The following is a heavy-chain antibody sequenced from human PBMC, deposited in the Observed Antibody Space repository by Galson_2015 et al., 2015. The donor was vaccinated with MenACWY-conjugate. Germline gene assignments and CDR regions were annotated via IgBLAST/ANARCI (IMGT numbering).Heavy chain of an antibody. CDR3: ARVAPRYCSSTSCYGSWFDP. V-gene: IGHV4-39*07. Sequence: ETLSLTCTVSGGSISSSSYYWGWIRQPPGKGLEWIGSIYYSGSTYYNPSLKSRVTISVDTSKNQFSLKLSSVTAADTAVYYCARVAPRYCSSTSCYGSWFDPWGQGTLVTVSS. CDR1: GGSISSSSYY. D-gene: IGHD2-2*01. CDR2: IYYSGST. J-gene: IGHJ5*02.